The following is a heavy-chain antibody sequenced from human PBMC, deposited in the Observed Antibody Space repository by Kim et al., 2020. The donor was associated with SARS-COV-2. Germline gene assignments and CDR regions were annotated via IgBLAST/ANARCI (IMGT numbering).Heavy chain of an antibody. D-gene: IGHD1-26*01. V-gene: IGHV4-59*01. Sequence: RKSRVTISVDTSKNQFSLKLGSVTAADTAVYYCARARWYSGSSGNWFDPWGQGTLVTVSS. J-gene: IGHJ5*02. CDR3: ARARWYSGSSGNWFDP.